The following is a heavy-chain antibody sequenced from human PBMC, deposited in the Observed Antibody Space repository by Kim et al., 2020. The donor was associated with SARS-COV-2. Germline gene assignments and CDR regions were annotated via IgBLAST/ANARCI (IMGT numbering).Heavy chain of an antibody. V-gene: IGHV3-13*01. Sequence: GGSLRLSCAASGFTFSNYDMHWVRQATGKGLEWVSAIGTAGDTYYPGSVKGRFTISRENAKNSLYLQMNSLRAGDTAVYYCARGHSSSGLWFGEFLYHFDYWGQGTLVTVSS. CDR1: GFTFSNYD. D-gene: IGHD3-10*01. CDR3: ARGHSSSGLWFGEFLYHFDY. J-gene: IGHJ4*02. CDR2: IGTAGDT.